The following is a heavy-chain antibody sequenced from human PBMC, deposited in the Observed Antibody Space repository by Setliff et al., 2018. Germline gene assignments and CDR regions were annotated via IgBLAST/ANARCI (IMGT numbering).Heavy chain of an antibody. CDR1: GGTFSSYA. CDR3: ARDREGDGNYYMDV. Sequence: GASVKVSCKASGGTFSSYAIDWVRQAPGQGLEWMGGIIPMFGTTNYAQRFRGRVTITADESTTTAYLELSSLRSEDTAVYYCARDREGDGNYYMDVWGKGTTVTVSS. J-gene: IGHJ6*03. V-gene: IGHV1-69*13. CDR2: IIPMFGTT. D-gene: IGHD1-1*01.